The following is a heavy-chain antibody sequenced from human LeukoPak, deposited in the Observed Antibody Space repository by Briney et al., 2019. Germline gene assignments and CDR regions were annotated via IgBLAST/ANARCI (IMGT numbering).Heavy chain of an antibody. CDR1: GFTVSSNY. CDR2: IYSGGST. CDR3: ARGLTGYYEDDY. Sequence: PGGSLRLSCAASGFTVSSNYMSWVRQAPGKGLEWVSVIYSGGSTYYADSVKGRFTISRGNSKNTLYLQMNSLRAEDTAVYYCARGLTGYYEDDYRGQGTLVTVSS. D-gene: IGHD3-9*01. J-gene: IGHJ4*02. V-gene: IGHV3-66*01.